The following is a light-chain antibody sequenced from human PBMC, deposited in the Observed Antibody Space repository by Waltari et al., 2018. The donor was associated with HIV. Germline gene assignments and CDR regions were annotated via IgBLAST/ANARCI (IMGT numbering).Light chain of an antibody. CDR3: QQYGNSPPRT. V-gene: IGKV3-20*01. J-gene: IGKJ1*01. CDR2: AAS. Sequence: EIVSTQSPGTLSLSPGERATLSCRTSQSVSSTYLAWYQQKPGQAPSLLIYAASSRATGIPDRFSGSGSGTDFTLTINRLEPEDFAVYYCQQYGNSPPRTFGQGTKVEIK. CDR1: QSVSSTY.